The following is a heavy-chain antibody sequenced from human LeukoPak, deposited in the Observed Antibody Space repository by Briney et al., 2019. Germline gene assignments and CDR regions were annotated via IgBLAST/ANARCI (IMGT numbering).Heavy chain of an antibody. CDR2: IYSGGST. V-gene: IGHV3-66*02. CDR3: AKKGYSNGWRDSYYFDY. Sequence: ETLSLTCTVSGGSISSSSYYWGWIRQPPGKGLEWVSVIYSGGSTYYADSVKGRFTISRDNSKLYLQMNSLRAEDTAVYYCAKKGYSNGWRDSYYFDYWGQGTLVTVSS. J-gene: IGHJ4*02. D-gene: IGHD6-19*01. CDR1: GGSISSSSYY.